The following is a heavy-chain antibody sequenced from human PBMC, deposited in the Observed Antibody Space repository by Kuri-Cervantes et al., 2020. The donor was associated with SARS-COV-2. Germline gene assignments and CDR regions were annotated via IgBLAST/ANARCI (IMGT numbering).Heavy chain of an antibody. J-gene: IGHJ4*02. CDR1: GFTFRNAW. Sequence: GESLKISCAASGFTFRNAWMNWVRQAPGRGLEWVSSIGRDGHTFYADSVRGRFTISRDDSKNTLFLQMSSPRIEDTAIYYCALNYYFNYWGQGTLVTVSS. CDR3: ALNYYFNY. D-gene: IGHD1-1*01. V-gene: IGHV3-23*01. CDR2: IGRDGHT.